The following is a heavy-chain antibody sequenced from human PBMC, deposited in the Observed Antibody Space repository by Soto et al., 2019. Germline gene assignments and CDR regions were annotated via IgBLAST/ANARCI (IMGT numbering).Heavy chain of an antibody. CDR1: GGSINSGGFY. CDR2: IYYTGNT. J-gene: IGHJ5*02. V-gene: IGHV4-31*03. CDR3: ARDTKFYYGSEHGWFDP. Sequence: SETLSLTCTVSGGSINSGGFYWSWIRQHPGKGLEWIGYIYYTGNTYYNPSLKGRVTISLDTSKNRFSLKLSSVTAADTAVYFCARDTKFYYGSEHGWFDPWGQGTLVTVSS. D-gene: IGHD3-10*01.